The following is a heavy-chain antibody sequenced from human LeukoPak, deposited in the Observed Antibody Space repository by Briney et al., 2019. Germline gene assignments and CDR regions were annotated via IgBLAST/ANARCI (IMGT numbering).Heavy chain of an antibody. V-gene: IGHV3-23*01. CDR1: GFTFSIYA. CDR2: ISGSGGGT. Sequence: QPGGSLRLSCAASGFTFSIYAMSWVRPAPGKGLEWVSAISGSGGGTYAADSVTGRFTISRDNSKNSLYLQMNSLRAEDTALYYCAKAYEYSSGWYGNYFDYWGQGTLVTVSS. J-gene: IGHJ4*02. CDR3: AKAYEYSSGWYGNYFDY. D-gene: IGHD6-19*01.